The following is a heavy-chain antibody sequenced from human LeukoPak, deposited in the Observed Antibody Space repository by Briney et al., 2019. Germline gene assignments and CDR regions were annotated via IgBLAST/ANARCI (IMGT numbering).Heavy chain of an antibody. D-gene: IGHD1-1*01. Sequence: ASVKVSCKTSGYTSTSYYMHWVRQAPGQGLEWMGIIDPSGGSKSYAQKFQGRVTMTRDTSTSTFYMELSSLRSEDTAVYYCARDNWSHYFDYWGQGTLVTVSS. J-gene: IGHJ4*02. CDR3: ARDNWSHYFDY. V-gene: IGHV1-46*01. CDR2: IDPSGGSK. CDR1: GYTSTSYY.